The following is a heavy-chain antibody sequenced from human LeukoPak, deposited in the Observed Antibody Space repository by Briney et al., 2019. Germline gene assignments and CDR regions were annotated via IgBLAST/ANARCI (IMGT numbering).Heavy chain of an antibody. CDR2: ISGRGDST. D-gene: IGHD6-19*01. Sequence: GGSLRLSCAASGFTLSSNAMAWVRQAPGKGLEWVSGISGRGDSTYYAESVKGRFTISRGNSKNTLYLQMNSLRAEDTAVYYCAKGLYSSGRGYMDVWGKGTTVTISS. CDR3: AKGLYSSGRGYMDV. V-gene: IGHV3-23*01. CDR1: GFTLSSNA. J-gene: IGHJ6*03.